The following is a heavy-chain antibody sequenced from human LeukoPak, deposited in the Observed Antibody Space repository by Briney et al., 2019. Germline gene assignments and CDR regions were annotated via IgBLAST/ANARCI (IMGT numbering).Heavy chain of an antibody. CDR3: VKDPPSPDSNSNYLFHY. D-gene: IGHD4-11*01. CDR2: ISYDGSNK. J-gene: IGHJ4*02. Sequence: GGSLRLPCAASGFTFSSYAMHWVRQAPGKGLEWVAVISYDGSNKYYADSVKGRFTISRDNSKNTLYLQMNSLRVEDTAVYYCVKDPPSPDSNSNYLFHYWGQGTLVTVSS. CDR1: GFTFSSYA. V-gene: IGHV3-30-3*01.